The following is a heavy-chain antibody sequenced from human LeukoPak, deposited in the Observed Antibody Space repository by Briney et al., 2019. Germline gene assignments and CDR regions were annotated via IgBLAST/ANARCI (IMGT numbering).Heavy chain of an antibody. CDR2: IWFDGSNK. J-gene: IGHJ4*02. CDR3: ARKNSAFFDY. V-gene: IGHV3-33*01. D-gene: IGHD1/OR15-1a*01. CDR1: GFTFSSYG. Sequence: GGSLRLSCAASGFTFSSYGMHWVRQAPGMGLEWVAVIWFDGSNKYYADSVKGRFIISRDNSKNTLYLQMNSLRAEDTAVYYCARKNSAFFDYWGQGTLVTVSS.